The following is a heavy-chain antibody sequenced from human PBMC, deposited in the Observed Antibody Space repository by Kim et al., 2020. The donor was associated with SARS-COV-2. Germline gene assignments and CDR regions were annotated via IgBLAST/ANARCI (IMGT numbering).Heavy chain of an antibody. Sequence: SATDRFTISKDTSKNTLYLQMNSLRAEDSAVYYCARGIAYSSLPPHGMDVWGQGTTVTVSS. J-gene: IGHJ6*02. V-gene: IGHV3-66*01. D-gene: IGHD4-4*01. CDR3: ARGIAYSSLPPHGMDV.